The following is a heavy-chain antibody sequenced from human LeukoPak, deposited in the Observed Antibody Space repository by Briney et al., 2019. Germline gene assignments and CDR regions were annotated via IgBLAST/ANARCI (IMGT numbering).Heavy chain of an antibody. CDR1: GGTFSSYA. V-gene: IGHV1-69*05. D-gene: IGHD6-13*01. J-gene: IGHJ6*03. Sequence: ASVKVSCKASGGTFSSYAISWVRQAPGQGLEWMGRIIPIFGTANYAQKFQGRVTITTDESTSTAYMELSSLRSEDTAVYYCARDRVKAADGVWPGPYCYMDVWGKGTTVTVSS. CDR3: ARDRVKAADGVWPGPYCYMDV. CDR2: IIPIFGTA.